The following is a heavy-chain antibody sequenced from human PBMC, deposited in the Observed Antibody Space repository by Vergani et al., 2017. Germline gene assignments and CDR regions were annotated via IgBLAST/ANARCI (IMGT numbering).Heavy chain of an antibody. J-gene: IGHJ6*02. D-gene: IGHD3-22*01. CDR3: ARAPYDSSDFAKLYGLDV. CDR2: LNPNSGGT. CDR1: GYTFSGYY. V-gene: IGHV1-2*02. Sequence: QVQLVQSGAEVKKPGASVKVSCKASGYTFSGYYMNWVRQAPGQGLEWMGWLNPNSGGTNFAQKFQGRVTVTRDTSISTAYMERSRLRSDDTAVYYCARAPYDSSDFAKLYGLDVWGHGTTVTVSS.